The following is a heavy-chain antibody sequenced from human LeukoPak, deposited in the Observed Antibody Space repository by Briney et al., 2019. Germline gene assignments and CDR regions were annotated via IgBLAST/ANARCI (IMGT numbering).Heavy chain of an antibody. CDR1: GGSISSYY. D-gene: IGHD6-19*01. Sequence: SETLSLTCTVSGGSISSYYWSWIRQPAGKGLEWIGRMYTSGSTTYNPSFQSRVTMSVDKSKNQFSLKLTSVTAADTAVYYCARDHPGSGWHFTSWGQGTLVTVSS. CDR3: ARDHPGSGWHFTS. V-gene: IGHV4-4*07. CDR2: MYTSGST. J-gene: IGHJ4*02.